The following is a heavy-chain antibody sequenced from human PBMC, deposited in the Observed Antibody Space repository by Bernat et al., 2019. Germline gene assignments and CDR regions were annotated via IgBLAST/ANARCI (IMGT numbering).Heavy chain of an antibody. CDR3: ARALGVGVTRIGDVFDI. CDR1: GFIFSSYS. D-gene: IGHD1-26*01. CDR2: ISSSSSYR. Sequence: EVQLVESGGGLVKPGGSLRLSCAASGFIFSSYSMNWVRQAPGKGLEWVSSISSSSSYRCCADSMKGRFTISRDNAKNSLYLQMNSLRAEDTAVYYCARALGVGVTRIGDVFDIWGQGTMVTVSS. V-gene: IGHV3-21*01. J-gene: IGHJ3*02.